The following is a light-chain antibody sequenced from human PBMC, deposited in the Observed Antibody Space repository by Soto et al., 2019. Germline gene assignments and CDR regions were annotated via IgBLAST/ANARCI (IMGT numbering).Light chain of an antibody. CDR3: GTWDSSLSAGV. J-gene: IGLJ1*01. V-gene: IGLV1-51*01. CDR2: DNN. CDR1: SSKIGNNY. Sequence: QSVLTQPPSASAAPGQKVTISCSGSSSKIGNNYVSWYQQLPGTAPKLLIYDNNKRPSGIPDRFSGSKSGTSATLGITGLQTGDEADYYCGTWDSSLSAGVLGTGTKVNVL.